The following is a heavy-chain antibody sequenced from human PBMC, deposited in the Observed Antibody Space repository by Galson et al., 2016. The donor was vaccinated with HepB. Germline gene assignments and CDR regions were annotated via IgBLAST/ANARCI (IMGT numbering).Heavy chain of an antibody. Sequence: SETLSLTCTVSGGSITSINYWGWIRQPPGKGLEWIGSIYHAGHPYYNPSLKSRVTMSVHTSKNQFFLGLNSVTAADTALYYCARLGGYDGDPYFDYWGQGKVVTVAS. V-gene: IGHV4-39*01. J-gene: IGHJ4*02. CDR1: GGSITSINY. D-gene: IGHD5-12*01. CDR2: IYHAGHP. CDR3: ARLGGYDGDPYFDY.